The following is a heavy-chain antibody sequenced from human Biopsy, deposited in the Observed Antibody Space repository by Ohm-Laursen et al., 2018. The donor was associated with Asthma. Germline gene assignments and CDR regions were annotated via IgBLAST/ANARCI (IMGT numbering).Heavy chain of an antibody. D-gene: IGHD6-19*01. Sequence: YLRLSCAASRFTYEMHWVRQAPGKGLEWVAVISYDGSSIYYADSVKGRFTISRDNSKNTLSLQMNSLTAEDTAVYYCAREGVAGTHIEDWGQGTLVTVSS. CDR2: ISYDGSSI. CDR1: RFTYE. J-gene: IGHJ4*02. CDR3: AREGVAGTHIED. V-gene: IGHV3-30-3*01.